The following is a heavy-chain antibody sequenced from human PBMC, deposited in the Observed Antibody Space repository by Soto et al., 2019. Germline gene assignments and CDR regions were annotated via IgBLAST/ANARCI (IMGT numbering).Heavy chain of an antibody. J-gene: IGHJ6*02. Sequence: GGSLRLSCAASGFTFSSYAMSWVRQAPGKGLKWVSTISGSGGGTYYADSVKGRFTISRDNSKNTLYLQINSLRAEDTAVYYCAKDPYDYGDYYYGMDVWGQGTTVTVSS. V-gene: IGHV3-23*01. CDR3: AKDPYDYGDYYYGMDV. CDR1: GFTFSSYA. CDR2: ISGSGGGT. D-gene: IGHD4-17*01.